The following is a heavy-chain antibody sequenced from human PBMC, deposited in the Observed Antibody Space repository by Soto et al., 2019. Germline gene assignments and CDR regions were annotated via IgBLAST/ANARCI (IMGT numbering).Heavy chain of an antibody. J-gene: IGHJ4*02. CDR3: ARYASGSSYFDR. CDR1: SGSISTLNW. D-gene: IGHD3-10*01. V-gene: IGHV4-4*02. Sequence: SETLSLTCTVSSGSISTLNWWTWVRLAPGKGLEWIGEIYHSGSTNYNPSLKSRVTMSVDKSKNQFSLNLSSVTAADTAVYFCARYASGSSYFDRWGQGTQVTVSS. CDR2: IYHSGST.